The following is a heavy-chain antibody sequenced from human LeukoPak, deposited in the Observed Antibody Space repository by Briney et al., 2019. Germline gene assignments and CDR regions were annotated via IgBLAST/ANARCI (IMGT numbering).Heavy chain of an antibody. CDR1: GFSVSNNY. CDR2: INHSGST. V-gene: IGHV4-34*01. Sequence: PGGSLRLSCAASGFSVSNNYVSWIRQPPGKGLEWIGEINHSGSTNYNPSLKSRVTISVDTSKNQFSLKLSSVTAADTAVYYCARGLKTLFLALHFDYWGQGTLVTVSS. J-gene: IGHJ4*02. D-gene: IGHD2/OR15-2a*01. CDR3: ARGLKTLFLALHFDY.